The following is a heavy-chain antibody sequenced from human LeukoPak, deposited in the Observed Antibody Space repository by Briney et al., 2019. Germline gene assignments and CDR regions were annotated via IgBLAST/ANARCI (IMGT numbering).Heavy chain of an antibody. CDR3: ARVLDSGNYYFDY. Sequence: GGSLRLSCAASGFSFSSYEMNWVRQAPGKGLEWVSYISSSGSTIYYADSVKGRFIISRDNAKNSLYLQMNSLRPEDTAVYYCARVLDSGNYYFDYWGQGTLVTVSS. V-gene: IGHV3-48*03. CDR1: GFSFSSYE. J-gene: IGHJ4*02. D-gene: IGHD1-26*01. CDR2: ISSSGSTI.